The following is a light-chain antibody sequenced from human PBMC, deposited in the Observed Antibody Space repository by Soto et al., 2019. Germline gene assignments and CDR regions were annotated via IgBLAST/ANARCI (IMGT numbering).Light chain of an antibody. CDR2: AAS. J-gene: IGKJ4*01. CDR1: QSISSY. Sequence: DIQMTQSPSSLSASVGDRVTITCRASQSISSYLNWYQQKPGKAPKLLIYAASSLQSGVPSRFSGSGSGTDFTLTISSLQPEDFATYSCQQSYSTPQTFGGGTQVEIK. CDR3: QQSYSTPQT. V-gene: IGKV1-39*01.